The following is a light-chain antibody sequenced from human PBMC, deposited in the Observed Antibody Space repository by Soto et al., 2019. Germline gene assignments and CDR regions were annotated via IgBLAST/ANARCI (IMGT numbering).Light chain of an antibody. J-gene: IGLJ2*01. CDR3: AAWDVRLVV. CDR1: SSNIGTNT. V-gene: IGLV1-44*01. CDR2: SDN. Sequence: QLVLTQPPSASGTPGQRVTISCSGSSSNIGTNTVIWYQQLPGAAPKLLIYSDNQRPSAVPDRFSGSKSGTSASLAISGLQYEDEADYYCAAWDVRLVVFGGGTKLTVL.